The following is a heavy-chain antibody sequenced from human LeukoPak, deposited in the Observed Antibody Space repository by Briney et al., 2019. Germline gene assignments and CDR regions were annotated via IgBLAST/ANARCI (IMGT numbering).Heavy chain of an antibody. CDR3: ARVAYCGGDCYSRFDP. V-gene: IGHV4-59*01. CDR1: GDTISSYY. J-gene: IGHJ5*02. Sequence: PSETLSLTCNVSGDTISSYYWSWIRQPPGKGLEWIGYIYYSGSTNYNPSLKSRVTISVDTSKNQFSLKLSSVTAADTAVYYCARVAYCGGDCYSRFDPWGQGNLVTLSS. CDR2: IYYSGST. D-gene: IGHD2-21*02.